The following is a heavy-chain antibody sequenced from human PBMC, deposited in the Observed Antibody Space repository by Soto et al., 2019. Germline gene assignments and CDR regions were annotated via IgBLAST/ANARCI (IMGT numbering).Heavy chain of an antibody. J-gene: IGHJ5*02. V-gene: IGHV4-59*01. CDR1: GGSISSYY. CDR3: ARQRGGDIVATTGRVWFDP. D-gene: IGHD5-12*01. Sequence: QVQLQESGPGLVKPSETLSLTCTVSGGSISSYYWSWIRQPPGKGLEWIGYIYYSGSTNYNPSLKSRVTISVDTSKNQFSLKLSSVTAADTAVYYCARQRGGDIVATTGRVWFDPWGQGTLVTVSS. CDR2: IYYSGST.